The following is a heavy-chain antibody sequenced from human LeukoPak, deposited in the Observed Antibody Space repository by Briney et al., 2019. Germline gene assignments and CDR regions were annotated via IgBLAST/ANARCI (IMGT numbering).Heavy chain of an antibody. V-gene: IGHV3-30*03. CDR1: GFTFSSYG. CDR2: ISYDGSNK. CDR3: ARGGGYYDSSGYYKIDY. J-gene: IGHJ4*02. D-gene: IGHD3-22*01. Sequence: PGRSLRLSCAASGFTFSSYGMHWVRQAPGKGLEWVAVISYDGSNKYYADSVKGRFTISRDNSKNTLYLQMNSLRAEDTAVYYCARGGGYYDSSGYYKIDYWGQGTLVTVSS.